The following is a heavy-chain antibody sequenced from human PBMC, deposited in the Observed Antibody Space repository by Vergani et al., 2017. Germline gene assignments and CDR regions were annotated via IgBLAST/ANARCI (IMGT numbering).Heavy chain of an antibody. CDR1: GGTFSSYA. V-gene: IGHV1-69*11. CDR2: IIPIVGTA. CDR3: ARDSGSSSWYYDYYYGMDV. J-gene: IGHJ6*02. D-gene: IGHD6-13*01. Sequence: QVQLVQSGAEVKKPGSSVKVSCKASGGTFSSYAISWVRQAPGQGLEWMGRIIPIVGTANYAQKFQGRVTITADESTSTAYMELSSLRSEDTAVYYCARDSGSSSWYYDYYYGMDVWGQGTTVTVSS.